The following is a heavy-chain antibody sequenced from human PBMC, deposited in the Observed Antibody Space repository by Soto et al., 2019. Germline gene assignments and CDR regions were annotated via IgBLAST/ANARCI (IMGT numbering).Heavy chain of an antibody. CDR2: INPDGSRT. Sequence: GGSLRLSCAASGFTFTSYWMHWVRQSPGKGLVWVSRINPDGSRTSYADSVKGRFTISRDNAKNTLYLQMNSLGADDTAVYYCARFAVTTYYFDYWGHGTLVTVSS. J-gene: IGHJ4*01. D-gene: IGHD4-17*01. V-gene: IGHV3-74*01. CDR3: ARFAVTTYYFDY. CDR1: GFTFTSYW.